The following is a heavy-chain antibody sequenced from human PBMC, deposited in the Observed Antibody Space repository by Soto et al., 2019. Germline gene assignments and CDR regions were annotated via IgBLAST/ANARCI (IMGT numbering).Heavy chain of an antibody. D-gene: IGHD2-2*01. Sequence: QVQLVQSGAEVKKPGASVKVSCKASDYTLTSYGIIWVRQAPGQGLEWMGWINAYNGHTNFAQKFQGRVTMTTDTSTNTAYMELRSMISDDTAVYYCAQVYCYSNSCYEIRTWFDPWGQGTLVTVSS. CDR2: INAYNGHT. V-gene: IGHV1-18*04. J-gene: IGHJ5*02. CDR1: DYTLTSYG. CDR3: AQVYCYSNSCYEIRTWFDP.